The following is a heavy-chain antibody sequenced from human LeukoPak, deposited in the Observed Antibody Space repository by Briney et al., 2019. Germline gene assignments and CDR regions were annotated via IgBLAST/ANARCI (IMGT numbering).Heavy chain of an antibody. CDR3: ARDFDTVTTPDAFDI. Sequence: GASVKVSCKASGYTFTSYFMHWVRQAPGQGLEWMGIINPSGGSRSYAQKFQGRVTMTRDTSTSTVYMELSSLRSEDTAVYYCARDFDTVTTPDAFDIWGQGTMVTVSS. CDR1: GYTFTSYF. CDR2: INPSGGSR. V-gene: IGHV1-46*01. J-gene: IGHJ3*02. D-gene: IGHD4-17*01.